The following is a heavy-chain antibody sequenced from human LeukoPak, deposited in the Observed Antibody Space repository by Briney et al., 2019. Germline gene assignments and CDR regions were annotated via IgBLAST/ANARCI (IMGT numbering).Heavy chain of an antibody. J-gene: IGHJ4*02. D-gene: IGHD2-2*01. CDR2: IKQDGSEK. CDR3: VRDCSGTNCYDSVLY. V-gene: IGHV3-7*01. CDR1: GFTFSRYC. Sequence: PGGSLRLSCAASGFTFSRYCMTWVRQAPGKGLEWVANIKQDGSEKYYVDSVKGRFTISRDNAKNSLYLQMNSLRAEDTAVYYCVRDCSGTNCYDSVLYWGQGPLVTVSS.